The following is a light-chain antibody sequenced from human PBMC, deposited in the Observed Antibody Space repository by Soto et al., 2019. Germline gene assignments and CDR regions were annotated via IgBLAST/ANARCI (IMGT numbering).Light chain of an antibody. CDR1: QSVSSR. CDR2: AAS. CDR3: HQYYSTWNT. J-gene: IGKJ2*01. Sequence: EIVLTQSPATLSLSPGERATLSCRASQSVSSRLAWYQKKPGQAPRLLIFAASSRATGIPARFSGSGSGTDFTLTISSLQAEDVAVYYCHQYYSTWNTFGQGTKLEIK. V-gene: IGKV3-11*01.